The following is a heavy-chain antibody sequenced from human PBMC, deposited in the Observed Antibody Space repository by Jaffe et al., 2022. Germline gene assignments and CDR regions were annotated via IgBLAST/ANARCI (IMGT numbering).Heavy chain of an antibody. Sequence: QVQLQESGPGLVKPSETLSLTCGVSGYSISSGYYWGWIRQPPGKGLEWIGDIYYTGNTHYNPSLKSRLTISVDTSKNQFSLQLRSVTSADTAVYYCARHGVVTDYFLGYEAGAYFDSWGQGILVTVS. CDR2: IYYTGNT. CDR3: ARHGVVTDYFLGYEAGAYFDS. CDR1: GYSISSGYY. V-gene: IGHV4-38-2*01. D-gene: IGHD2-21*02. J-gene: IGHJ4*02.